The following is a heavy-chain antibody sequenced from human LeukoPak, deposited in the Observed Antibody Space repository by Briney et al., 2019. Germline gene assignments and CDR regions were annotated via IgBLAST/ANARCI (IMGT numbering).Heavy chain of an antibody. CDR3: ARVGGSGDTAMGYFDY. CDR2: FSRSSSYI. D-gene: IGHD5-18*01. J-gene: IGHJ4*02. CDR1: RITFCVYS. V-gene: IGHV3-21*01. Sequence: GGSLRLSCVASRITFCVYSMTWVRQALGGRVEWVSSFSRSSSYIYYADSKKGRFTISRDNAKSSLYLQMNSLRAGDTAVYYCARVGGSGDTAMGYFDYWGQGTLVTVSS.